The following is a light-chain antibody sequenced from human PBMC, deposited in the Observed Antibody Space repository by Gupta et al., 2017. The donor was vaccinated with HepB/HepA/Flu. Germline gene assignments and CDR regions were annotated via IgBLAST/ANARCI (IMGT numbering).Light chain of an antibody. Sequence: SSELTQDPAVSVALGQTVRITCQGDSLRSYYASWYQQKPGQAPVLVIYGKNNRPSGIPDRFSASSSGNTASLTITGAQAADEGDYYCNSRDSSGNHLLFGGGTKVTVL. CDR1: SLRSYY. V-gene: IGLV3-19*01. J-gene: IGLJ3*02. CDR3: NSRDSSGNHLL. CDR2: GKN.